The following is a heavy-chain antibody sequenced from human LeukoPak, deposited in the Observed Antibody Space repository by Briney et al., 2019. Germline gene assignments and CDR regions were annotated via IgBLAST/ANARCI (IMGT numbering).Heavy chain of an antibody. J-gene: IGHJ4*02. CDR3: ARDLYGPGSFGY. V-gene: IGHV1-2*02. CDR1: GYTFTDYY. Sequence: ASVKVSCKASGYTFTDYYMHWVRQAPGQGLEWMGWIDPNSGGTNYAQKFQGRVTMTRDTSISTAYMELSSLKSDDTAMYYCARDLYGPGSFGYWGQGTLVTVSS. D-gene: IGHD3-10*01. CDR2: IDPNSGGT.